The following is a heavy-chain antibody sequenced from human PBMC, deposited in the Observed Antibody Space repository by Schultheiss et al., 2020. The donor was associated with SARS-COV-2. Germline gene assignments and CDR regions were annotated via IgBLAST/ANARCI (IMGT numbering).Heavy chain of an antibody. Sequence: SETLSLTCTVSGGSISSYYWNWIRQPAGKGLEWIGRIYSSGSTNYNPSLKSRVTMSVDTSKNQFSLKLSSVTAADTAVYYCARHGWKGWFDPWGQGTLVTVSS. V-gene: IGHV4-4*07. CDR1: GGSISSYY. D-gene: IGHD6-19*01. J-gene: IGHJ5*02. CDR3: ARHGWKGWFDP. CDR2: IYSSGST.